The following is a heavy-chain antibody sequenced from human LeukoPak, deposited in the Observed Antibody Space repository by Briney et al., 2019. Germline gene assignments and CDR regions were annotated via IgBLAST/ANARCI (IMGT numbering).Heavy chain of an antibody. CDR3: ARVRSSRGYSYSSAPDY. CDR1: GYSFTSYW. Sequence: HGESLKISRKGSGYSFTSYWIGWVRQMPGKGLEWMGIIYPGDSDTRYSPSFQGQVTISADRSISTAYLQWSSLRASDTAMYYCARVRSSRGYSYSSAPDYWGQGTLVTVSS. D-gene: IGHD5-18*01. CDR2: IYPGDSDT. J-gene: IGHJ4*02. V-gene: IGHV5-51*01.